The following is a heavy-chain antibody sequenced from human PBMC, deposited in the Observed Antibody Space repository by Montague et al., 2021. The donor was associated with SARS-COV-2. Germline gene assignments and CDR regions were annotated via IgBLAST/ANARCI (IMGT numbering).Heavy chain of an antibody. CDR1: GGSISSSSCY. V-gene: IGHV4-39*07. Sequence: SETLSPTCTVSGGSISSSSCYWGWIRQPPGKGLEWIGSIDYSGSTYYXPSLKSRVTISVDTSKNQFSLKLSSVTAADTAVYYCARVGRQQLVRLSGMDVWGQGTTVTVSS. J-gene: IGHJ6*02. D-gene: IGHD6-13*01. CDR2: IDYSGST. CDR3: ARVGRQQLVRLSGMDV.